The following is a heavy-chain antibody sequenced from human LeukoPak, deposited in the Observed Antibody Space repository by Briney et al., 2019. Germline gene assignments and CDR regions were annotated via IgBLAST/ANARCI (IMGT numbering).Heavy chain of an antibody. J-gene: IGHJ3*02. Sequence: SQTLSLTCAVSGGSISSGGYSWGWIRQPPGKGLEWIGYIYHSGSTYYNPSLKSRVTISVDRSKNQFSLKLSSVTAADTAAYYCARDCSSTSCYDAFDIWGQGTMVTVSS. CDR2: IYHSGST. D-gene: IGHD2-2*01. CDR3: ARDCSSTSCYDAFDI. CDR1: GGSISSGGYS. V-gene: IGHV4-30-2*01.